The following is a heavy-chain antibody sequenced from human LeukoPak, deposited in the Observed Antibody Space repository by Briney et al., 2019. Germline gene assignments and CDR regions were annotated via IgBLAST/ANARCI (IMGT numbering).Heavy chain of an antibody. CDR1: GFSFSNY. V-gene: IGHV3-53*01. CDR2: IYSGGDA. Sequence: GGSLRLSCAASGFSFSNYMSWVRQAPGKGLEWVSVIYSGGDAYYADSVKGRFTISRDNSKSTLYLQMNSLRAEDTAVYYCARLGMIQAYSTEDYWGQGTLVTVSS. CDR3: ARLGMIQAYSTEDY. D-gene: IGHD6-13*01. J-gene: IGHJ4*02.